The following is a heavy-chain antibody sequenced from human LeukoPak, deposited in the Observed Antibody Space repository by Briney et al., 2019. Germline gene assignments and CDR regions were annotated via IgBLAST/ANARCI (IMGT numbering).Heavy chain of an antibody. D-gene: IGHD3-3*01. CDR3: ARLNGSGTRKGTNWFDP. V-gene: IGHV3-23*01. CDR1: GFTFSSYA. CDR2: ISGSGGST. Sequence: PGGSLRLSCAASGFTFSSYAMSWVRQDPGKGLEWVSAISGSGGSTYYADSVKGRFTISRDNSKNTLYLQMNSLRAEDTAVYYCARLNGSGTRKGTNWFDPWGQGTLVTLSS. J-gene: IGHJ5*02.